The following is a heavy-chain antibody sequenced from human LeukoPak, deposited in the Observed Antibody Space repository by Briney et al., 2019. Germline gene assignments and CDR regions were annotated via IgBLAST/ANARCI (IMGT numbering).Heavy chain of an antibody. J-gene: IGHJ4*02. CDR1: GFTFTRNN. V-gene: IGHV3-48*01. CDR2: ISSTRITR. D-gene: IGHD6-19*01. CDR3: ASEIILAVAGDF. Sequence: AGSSRLSCAASGFTFTRNNMNWDRHAPGKGREWVSYISSTRITRYYADAVKGRFTISRDNAKNSLYLQMNSLRADDTAVYYCASEIILAVAGDFWGQGALATVSS.